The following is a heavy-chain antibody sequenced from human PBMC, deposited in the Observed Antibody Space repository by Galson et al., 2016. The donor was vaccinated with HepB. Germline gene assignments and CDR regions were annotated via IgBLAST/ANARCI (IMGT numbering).Heavy chain of an antibody. CDR1: GLTFSSYG. CDR3: ARVLGVTSTGYFDL. V-gene: IGHV3-33*01. J-gene: IGHJ4*02. Sequence: SLRLSCAASGLTFSSYGMHWVRQAPSKGLEWVALIWYDGSNKYYADSVKGRFTISRDNSKNTLYLQMKSLRAEDTAVYYCARVLGVTSTGYFDLWGQGTLVTVSS. CDR2: IWYDGSNK. D-gene: IGHD1-1*01.